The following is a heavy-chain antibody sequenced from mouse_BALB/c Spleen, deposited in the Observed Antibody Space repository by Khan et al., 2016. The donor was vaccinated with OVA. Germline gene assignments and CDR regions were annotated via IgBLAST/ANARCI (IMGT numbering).Heavy chain of an antibody. CDR3: ARSIMAN. CDR1: GYSITSDYA. CDR2: ISYSDST. J-gene: IGHJ2*01. Sequence: EVQLVESGPGLVKPSQSLSLTCTVTGYSITSDYAWNWIRQFPGNKLEWMGYISYSDSTSYNPSLKSRISITRDTSKNQFFLQLNSVTTEDTATYYCARSIMANWGQGTTLTVSS. V-gene: IGHV3-2*02.